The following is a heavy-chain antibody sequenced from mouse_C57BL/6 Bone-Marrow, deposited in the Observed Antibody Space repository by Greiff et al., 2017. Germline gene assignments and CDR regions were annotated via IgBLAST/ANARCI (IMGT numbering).Heavy chain of an antibody. CDR2: IHPNSGST. J-gene: IGHJ2*01. D-gene: IGHD2-4*01. CDR1: GYTFTSYW. Sequence: QVQLQQSGAELVKPGASVKLSCKASGYTFTSYWMHWVKQRPGQGLEWIGMIHPNSGSTNYNEKFKSKATLTVDKSSSTAYMQLSSLTSEDSAVXYCARRIYYDYDGYWGQGTTLTVSS. V-gene: IGHV1-64*01. CDR3: ARRIYYDYDGY.